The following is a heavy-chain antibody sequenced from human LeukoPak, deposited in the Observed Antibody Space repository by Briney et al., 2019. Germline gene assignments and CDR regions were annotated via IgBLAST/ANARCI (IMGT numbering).Heavy chain of an antibody. J-gene: IGHJ4*02. D-gene: IGHD3-10*01. CDR2: IYYSGST. V-gene: IGHV4-39*01. CDR1: GXSISSSSYY. CDR3: ASNGVEGYYFDY. Sequence: PSETLSLTCGVSGXSISSSSYYWGWIRRPPGKGLEWILNIYYSGSTYYNLSLKSRVTISVDTSKNQFSPRLSSVTAADTAVYYCASNGVEGYYFDYWGQGTLVTVSS.